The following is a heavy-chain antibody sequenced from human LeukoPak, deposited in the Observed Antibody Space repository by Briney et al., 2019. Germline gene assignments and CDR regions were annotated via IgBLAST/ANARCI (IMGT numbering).Heavy chain of an antibody. CDR1: GGSISSSNW. CDR2: IYHSGST. CDR3: ARDEDGAHHAFDI. V-gene: IGHV4-4*02. D-gene: IGHD4-17*01. J-gene: IGHJ3*02. Sequence: SETLSLTCAVSGGSISSSNWWSWVRQPPGKGLEWIGEIYHSGSTNYNPSLKSRVTISVDKSKNQFSLKLSSVTAADTAVYYCARDEDGAHHAFDIWGQGTMVTVSS.